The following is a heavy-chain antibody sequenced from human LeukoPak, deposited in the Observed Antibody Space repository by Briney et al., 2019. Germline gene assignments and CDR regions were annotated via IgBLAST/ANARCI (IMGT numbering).Heavy chain of an antibody. CDR3: ARERRDFWSGYYDS. CDR2: VHFTGNT. J-gene: IGHJ4*02. Sequence: PSETLSLTCIVSDGSSSNYHWRWIRKPAGKGLEWIGRVHFTGNTNYNPSFKSRLTMSVDTSKSQFSLNLKSVTAADTATYYCARERRDFWSGYYDSWGQGILVTVSS. CDR1: DGSSSNYH. D-gene: IGHD3-3*01. V-gene: IGHV4-4*07.